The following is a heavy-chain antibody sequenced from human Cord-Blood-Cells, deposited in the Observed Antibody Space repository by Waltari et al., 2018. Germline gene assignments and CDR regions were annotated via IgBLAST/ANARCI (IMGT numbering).Heavy chain of an antibody. D-gene: IGHD3-3*01. V-gene: IGHV1-46*01. CDR2: INPSGGST. CDR3: ARDRAYYDFWSGYCDY. Sequence: PGQGLEWMGIINPSGGSTSYAQKFQGRVTMTRDTSTSTVYMELSSLRSEDTAVYYCARDRAYYDFWSGYCDYWGQGTLVTVSS. J-gene: IGHJ4*02.